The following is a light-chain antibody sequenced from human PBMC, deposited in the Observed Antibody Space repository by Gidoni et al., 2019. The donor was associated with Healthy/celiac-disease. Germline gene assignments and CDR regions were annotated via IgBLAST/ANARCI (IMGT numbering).Light chain of an antibody. Sequence: SYLLTQPPSVAVAPGKTARITWGGNNIGSKSVHWYQQKPGQAPVLVVYDDSDRPSGIPERFSGSNSGNTATLTISRVEAGDEADYYCQVWDSSSDHPVFGGGTKLTVL. CDR2: DDS. CDR3: QVWDSSSDHPV. J-gene: IGLJ2*01. V-gene: IGLV3-21*03. CDR1: NIGSKS.